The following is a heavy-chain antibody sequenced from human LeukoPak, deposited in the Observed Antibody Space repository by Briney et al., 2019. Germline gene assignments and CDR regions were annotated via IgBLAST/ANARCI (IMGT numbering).Heavy chain of an antibody. CDR2: INPNSGGT. D-gene: IGHD3-9*01. Sequence: ASVKVSCKASGYTFTDYYIHWVRQAPGQGLEWMGWINPNSGGTNYAQKFQGRVTMTRDTSISTAYMELSRLRSDDTAIYYCARPTYDILTGYRPEFDYWGQGTLVTVSS. CDR1: GYTFTDYY. J-gene: IGHJ4*02. V-gene: IGHV1-2*02. CDR3: ARPTYDILTGYRPEFDY.